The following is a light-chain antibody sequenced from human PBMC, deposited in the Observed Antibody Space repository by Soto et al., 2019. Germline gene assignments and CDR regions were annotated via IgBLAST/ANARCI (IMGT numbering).Light chain of an antibody. V-gene: IGKV3-20*01. CDR3: QQYGSSLLT. CDR1: QSVRSSS. Sequence: EIVLTQSPGTLSLSPGERATLSCRASQSVRSSSLAWYQQKPGQAPSLLIYGASSRATGIPDRFSGSGSGTYFTLTIIRLEPEDCAVYYCQQYGSSLLTFGGGTKVELK. CDR2: GAS. J-gene: IGKJ4*01.